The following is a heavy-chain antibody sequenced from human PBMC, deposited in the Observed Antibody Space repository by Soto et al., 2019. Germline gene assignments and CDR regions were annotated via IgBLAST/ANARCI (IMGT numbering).Heavy chain of an antibody. CDR3: ARGYYDSSGFISPFDY. CDR2: IYSGGST. CDR1: GFTVSSNY. J-gene: IGHJ4*02. D-gene: IGHD3-22*01. V-gene: IGHV3-53*01. Sequence: LRLSCAASGFTVSSNYMSWVRQAPGKGLEWVSVIYSGGSTYYADSVKGRFTISRDNSKNTLYLQMNSLRAEDTAVYYCARGYYDSSGFISPFDYWGQGTLVTVSS.